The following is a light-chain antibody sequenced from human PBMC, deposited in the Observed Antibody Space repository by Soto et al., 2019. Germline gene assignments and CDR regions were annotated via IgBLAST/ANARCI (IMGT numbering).Light chain of an antibody. CDR1: SSDIGGYNL. CDR2: YDD. Sequence: QSALTQPASVSGSPGQSITISCTGTSSDIGGYNLVSWYQQLPGKAPKLLIYYDDLLPSGVSDRFSGSKSGTSASLAISGLQSEDEADYYCAAWDDSLNGYVFGTGTKLTVL. J-gene: IGLJ1*01. CDR3: AAWDDSLNGYV. V-gene: IGLV1-36*01.